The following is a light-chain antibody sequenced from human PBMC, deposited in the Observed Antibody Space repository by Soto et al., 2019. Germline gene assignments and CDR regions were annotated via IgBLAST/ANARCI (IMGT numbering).Light chain of an antibody. CDR3: QQYGSSRFT. J-gene: IGKJ3*01. CDR2: GAS. CDR1: QSISSSY. V-gene: IGKV3-20*01. Sequence: EIVLTQSPGTLSLSPGERATLSCRASQSISSSYLAWYQQKPGQAPRLLVYGASSRATGIPDRFSGSGSGTEFTLTISRLGPEDFAVYYCQQYGSSRFTFGPGTKVDI.